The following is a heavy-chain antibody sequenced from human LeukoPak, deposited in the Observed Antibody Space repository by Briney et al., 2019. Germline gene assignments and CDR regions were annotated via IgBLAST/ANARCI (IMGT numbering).Heavy chain of an antibody. CDR1: GYTFTSYD. CDR2: MNPNSGNT. Sequence: WASVKVSCKASGYTFTSYDINWVRQATGQGLEWMGWMNPNSGNTGYAQKFQGRVTITRNTSISTAYMELSSLRSEDTAVYYCARDRLGSGCLDYWGQGTLVTVSS. V-gene: IGHV1-8*03. J-gene: IGHJ4*02. CDR3: ARDRLGSGCLDY. D-gene: IGHD6-19*01.